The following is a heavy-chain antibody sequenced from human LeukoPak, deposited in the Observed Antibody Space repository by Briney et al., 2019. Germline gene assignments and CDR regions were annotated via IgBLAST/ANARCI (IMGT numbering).Heavy chain of an antibody. CDR1: GGSSSTYY. D-gene: IGHD2-15*01. J-gene: IGHJ4*02. V-gene: IGHV4-4*09. CDR2: IHTSGST. CDR3: ARPGQSSWWVYFNY. Sequence: PSETLSLTCIISGGSSSTYYWTWLRQPPGKGLEWIGNIHTSGSTDYNPSLKSRVTMSIDTSKIQYSLRLSSVTAADTAVYYCARPGQSSWWVYFNYWGQGTLDTVSS.